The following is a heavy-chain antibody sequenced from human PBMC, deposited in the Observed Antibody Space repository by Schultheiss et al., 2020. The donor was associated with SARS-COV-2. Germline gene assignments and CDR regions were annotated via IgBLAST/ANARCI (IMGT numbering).Heavy chain of an antibody. Sequence: ASVKVSCKASGYTFTSYYMHWVRQAPGQGLEWMGIINPSGGSTSYAQKFQGRVTMTRDTSTSTVYMELSSLRSEDTAVYYCAREVQPSTMKHYFDYWGQGTLVTVSS. CDR3: AREVQPSTMKHYFDY. CDR1: GYTFTSYY. J-gene: IGHJ4*02. CDR2: INPSGGST. V-gene: IGHV1-46*01. D-gene: IGHD1-1*01.